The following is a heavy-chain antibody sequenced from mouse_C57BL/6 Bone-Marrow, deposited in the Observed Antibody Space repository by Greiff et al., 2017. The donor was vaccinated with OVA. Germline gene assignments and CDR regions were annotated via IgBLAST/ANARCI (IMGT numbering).Heavy chain of an antibody. Sequence: EVKLVESGGGLVKPGGSLKLSCAASGFTFSDYGMHWVRQAPEKGLEWVAYISSGSSTIYYAEKVKGRFTISRDNAKNTLFLQMHSLRSEATAMYYCARDSSGFAYWGQGTLVTVSA. CDR3: ARDSSGFAY. V-gene: IGHV5-17*01. J-gene: IGHJ3*01. D-gene: IGHD3-2*02. CDR1: GFTFSDYG. CDR2: ISSGSSTI.